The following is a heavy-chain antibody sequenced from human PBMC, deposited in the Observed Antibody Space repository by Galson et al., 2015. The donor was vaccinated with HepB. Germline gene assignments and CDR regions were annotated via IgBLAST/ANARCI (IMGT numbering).Heavy chain of an antibody. J-gene: IGHJ4*02. CDR2: ISYDGSNK. CDR3: AKAQLERRGGYFDY. V-gene: IGHV3-30*18. Sequence: SLRLSCAASGFTFSSYGMHWVRQAPGKGLEWVAVISYDGSNKYYADSVKGRFTISRDNSKNTLYLQMNSLRAEDTAVYYCAKAQLERRGGYFDYWGQGTLVTVSS. D-gene: IGHD1-1*01. CDR1: GFTFSSYG.